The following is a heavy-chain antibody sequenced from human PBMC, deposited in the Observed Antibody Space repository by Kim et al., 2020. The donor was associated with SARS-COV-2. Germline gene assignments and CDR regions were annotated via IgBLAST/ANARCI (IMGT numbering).Heavy chain of an antibody. V-gene: IGHV4-39*07. CDR2: IYYSGST. Sequence: SETLSLTCTVSGGSISSSSYYWGWIRQPPGKGLEWIGSIYYSGSTYYNPSLKSRVTISVDTSKNQFSLKLSSVTAADTAVYYWARAPDCSGGQGRFDPWGQGTLVTVSA. J-gene: IGHJ5*02. CDR1: GGSISSSSYY. D-gene: IGHD2-15*01. CDR3: ARAPDCSGGQGRFDP.